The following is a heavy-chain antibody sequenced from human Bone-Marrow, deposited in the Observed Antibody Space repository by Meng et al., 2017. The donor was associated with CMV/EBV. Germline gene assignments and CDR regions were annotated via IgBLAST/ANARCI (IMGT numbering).Heavy chain of an antibody. V-gene: IGHV3-7*01. CDR1: GFTFSSYW. D-gene: IGHD3-3*01. CDR2: IKQDGSEK. J-gene: IGHJ4*02. Sequence: GESLKISCAASGFTFSSYWMSWVRQAPGKGLEWVANIKQDGSEKYYVDSVKGRFTISRDNFKNTLYLQMNSLRAEDTAVYYCAKESLEWSLPNPLDYWGQGVLVTVSS. CDR3: AKESLEWSLPNPLDY.